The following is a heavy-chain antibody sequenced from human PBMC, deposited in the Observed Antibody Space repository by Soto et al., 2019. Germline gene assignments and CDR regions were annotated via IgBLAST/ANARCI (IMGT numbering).Heavy chain of an antibody. V-gene: IGHV3-13*01. D-gene: IGHD2-15*01. CDR2: IGSAGDT. Sequence: EVQLVESGGGLVQPGGSLRLSCAASGFTLSGYDIHLVRQATGKGLEWVSGIGSAGDTYYEETVKGRFTISRENAKNSLYLQMNSLRVGDTVVYYCTRKTPTNGMDVWGQGTTVTVSS. J-gene: IGHJ6*02. CDR3: TRKTPTNGMDV. CDR1: GFTLSGYD.